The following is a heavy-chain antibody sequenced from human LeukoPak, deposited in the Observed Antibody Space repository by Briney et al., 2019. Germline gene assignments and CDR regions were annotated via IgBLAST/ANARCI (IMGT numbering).Heavy chain of an antibody. CDR2: IKSKTDGGTT. CDR1: GFTFSNAW. CDR3: TTVDVGSYYRFDY. J-gene: IGHJ4*02. V-gene: IGHV3-15*01. D-gene: IGHD1-26*01. Sequence: GGSLRLSCAASGFTFSNAWMSWVRQAPGKGLEWVGRIKSKTDGGTTDYAAPVKGRFTISRDDSKNTLYLQMNSLKTEDTAVYYCTTVDVGSYYRFDYWGQGTLVTVSS.